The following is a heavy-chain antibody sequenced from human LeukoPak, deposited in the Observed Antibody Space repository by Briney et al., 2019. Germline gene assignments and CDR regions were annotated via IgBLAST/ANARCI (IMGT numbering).Heavy chain of an antibody. Sequence: ASVKVSCKASGYTFTSYDINWVRQATGQGLEWMGWMNPNSGNTGYAQKVQGRVTMTRNTSISTAYMELSSLRSEDTAVYYCARGPWNYDFWSGYYATHYFDYWGQGTLVTVSS. CDR2: MNPNSGNT. CDR3: ARGPWNYDFWSGYYATHYFDY. J-gene: IGHJ4*02. D-gene: IGHD3-3*01. CDR1: GYTFTSYD. V-gene: IGHV1-8*01.